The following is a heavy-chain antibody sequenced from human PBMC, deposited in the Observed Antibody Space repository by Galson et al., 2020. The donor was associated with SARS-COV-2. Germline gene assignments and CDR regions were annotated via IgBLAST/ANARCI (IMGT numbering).Heavy chain of an antibody. V-gene: IGHV3-9*01. Sequence: GGSLRLSCAASGFSFDDYAMHWVRQRPGKGLEWVSGISWNSGNRGYADSVKGRFTISRDNAKNSLYLQMTSRRAEDPALYYCAKDRGSSGDRTWFGPWGQGTLVTVSS. J-gene: IGHJ5*02. CDR2: ISWNSGNR. CDR1: GFSFDDYA. D-gene: IGHD6-13*01. CDR3: AKDRGSSGDRTWFGP.